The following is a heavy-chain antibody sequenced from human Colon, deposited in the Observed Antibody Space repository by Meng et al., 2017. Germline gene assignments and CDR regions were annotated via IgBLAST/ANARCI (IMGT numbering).Heavy chain of an antibody. CDR3: ARFYGSGTFEVHDY. D-gene: IGHD3-10*01. CDR1: GGSVSSASYY. Sequence: QVALQELGRGLVGPSETLSLTCNVSGGSVSSASYYWSWIRQPPGKGLEWIGLIHYSGSRNYNPSLKSRVTMSVDTSKNQVSLRLTSVTAADTAVYYCARFYGSGTFEVHDYWGQGTLVTVSS. CDR2: IHYSGSR. V-gene: IGHV4-61*01. J-gene: IGHJ4*02.